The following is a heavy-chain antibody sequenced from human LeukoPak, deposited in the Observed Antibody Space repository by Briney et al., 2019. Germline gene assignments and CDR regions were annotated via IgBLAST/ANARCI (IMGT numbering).Heavy chain of an antibody. Sequence: VASVKVSCKASGYTFTSFYMHWVRQAPGQGLEWMGIFNPSGGSTTYAQKFQGRVTMTRDTSTSIVYMELSSLGSEDTAVYYCARAGENYYDSCYWGQGTLVTVSS. CDR1: GYTFTSFY. CDR3: ARAGENYYDSCY. V-gene: IGHV1-46*01. D-gene: IGHD1-26*01. CDR2: FNPSGGST. J-gene: IGHJ4*02.